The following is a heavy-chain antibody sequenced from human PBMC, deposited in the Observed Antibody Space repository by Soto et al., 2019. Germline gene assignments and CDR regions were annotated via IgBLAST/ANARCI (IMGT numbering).Heavy chain of an antibody. V-gene: IGHV4-34*01. CDR3: ASARFHW. J-gene: IGHJ4*02. CDR2: INHSGNT. Sequence: SETLSLTCAVYGGSFNTYWWTWIRQPPGKGLEWVGEINHSGNTNYNPSLRSRIIISVDTSRNQFSLELSSVTAADTAVYFCASARFHWWGLGTLVTVSS. CDR1: GGSFNTYW.